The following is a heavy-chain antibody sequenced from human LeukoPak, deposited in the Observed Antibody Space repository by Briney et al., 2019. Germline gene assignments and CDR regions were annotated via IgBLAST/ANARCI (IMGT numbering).Heavy chain of an antibody. V-gene: IGHV4-38-2*02. D-gene: IGHD3-10*01. CDR3: ARDRGVRGVIRGWFDP. J-gene: IGHJ5*02. CDR2: RYHSGST. CDR1: GYSISSGYY. Sequence: PSETLSLTCAVSGYSISSGYYWGWIRQPPGKGLEWIGRRYHSGSTYYNPSLKTRVTISVDTSKNQFSLKLSPVTAAATAVYSGARDRGVRGVIRGWFDPWGQGTLVTVSS.